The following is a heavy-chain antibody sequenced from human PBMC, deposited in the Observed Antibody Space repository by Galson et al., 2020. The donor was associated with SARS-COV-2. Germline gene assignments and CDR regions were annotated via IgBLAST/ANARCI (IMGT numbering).Heavy chain of an antibody. CDR3: AREDPDTAMATGY. J-gene: IGHJ4*02. CDR2: IYYSGST. V-gene: IGHV4-31*03. Sequence: ASETLSLTCTVSGGSISSGGYYWSWIRQHPGKGLEWIGYIYYSGSTYYNPSLKSRVTISVDTSKNQFSLKLSSVTAADTAVYYCAREDPDTAMATGYWGQGTLVTVSS. CDR1: GGSISSGGYY. D-gene: IGHD5-18*01.